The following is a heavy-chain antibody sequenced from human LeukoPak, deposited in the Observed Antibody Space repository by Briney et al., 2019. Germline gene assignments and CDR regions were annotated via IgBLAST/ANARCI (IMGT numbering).Heavy chain of an antibody. CDR2: ISLTGET. J-gene: IGHJ4*02. Sequence: PSETLSLTCGVSGGSISSTNWWSWVRQPPGQGLEWIGEISLTGETNYNPSLNGRVTMSLDESRNQLSLDLTSVTAADTAVYYCSRESGAFSPFGYWGQGTLVTVSS. V-gene: IGHV4-4*02. D-gene: IGHD1-26*01. CDR3: SRESGAFSPFGY. CDR1: GGSISSTNW.